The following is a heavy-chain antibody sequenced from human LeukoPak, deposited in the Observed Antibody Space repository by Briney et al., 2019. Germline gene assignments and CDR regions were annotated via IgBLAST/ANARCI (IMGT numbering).Heavy chain of an antibody. CDR1: GYTFTNYG. J-gene: IGHJ4*02. D-gene: IGHD3-22*01. CDR2: ISTYSGNT. CDR3: ARDCDRSGYYCY. Sequence: ASVKVSCKASGYTFTNYGICWVRQAPGQGLEWMGWISTYSGNTNYAQKLQGRVAVTTDTSTSTAHMELRSLRSDDTAVYYCARDCDRSGYYCYWGQGTLVTVSS. V-gene: IGHV1-18*01.